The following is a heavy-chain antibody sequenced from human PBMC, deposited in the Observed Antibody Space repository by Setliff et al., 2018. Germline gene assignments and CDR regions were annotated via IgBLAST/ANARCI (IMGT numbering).Heavy chain of an antibody. Sequence: ASVKVSCKASGSTFSSYDISWVRQAPGQGLEWMGRIIPIFGTADYAQKFQGRVTITADTSTSTAYMELSRLRSEDTAVYYCAISTIFGVVSQTPDAFDIWGQGTMVTVSS. D-gene: IGHD3-3*01. J-gene: IGHJ3*02. CDR3: AISTIFGVVSQTPDAFDI. V-gene: IGHV1-69*06. CDR2: IIPIFGTA. CDR1: GSTFSSYD.